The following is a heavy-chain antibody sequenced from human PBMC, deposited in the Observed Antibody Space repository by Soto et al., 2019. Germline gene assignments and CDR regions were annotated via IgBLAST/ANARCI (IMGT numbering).Heavy chain of an antibody. Sequence: SEALSVTCAVSGGSISRGGYSWSWIRQPPGKGLEWIGYIYHSGSTYYNPSLKSRVTISVDRSKNQFSLKLSSVTAADTAVYYRARADVGWFDPWGQGTLVTVSS. D-gene: IGHD3-16*01. CDR3: ARADVGWFDP. CDR1: GGSISRGGYS. CDR2: IYHSGST. J-gene: IGHJ5*02. V-gene: IGHV4-30-2*01.